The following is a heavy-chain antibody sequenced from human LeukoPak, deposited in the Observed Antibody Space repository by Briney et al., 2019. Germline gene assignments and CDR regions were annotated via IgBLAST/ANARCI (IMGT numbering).Heavy chain of an antibody. V-gene: IGHV4-59*05. CDR1: GGSISSYY. CDR2: IYYSGST. CDR3: ARQNDILTGHTYYFDY. J-gene: IGHJ4*02. D-gene: IGHD3-9*01. Sequence: SETLSLTCTVSGGSISSYYWTWIRQPPGKGLEWIGSIYYSGSTYYNPSLKSRVTISVDTSKNQFSLKLSSVTAADTAVYYCARQNDILTGHTYYFDYWGQGTLVTVSS.